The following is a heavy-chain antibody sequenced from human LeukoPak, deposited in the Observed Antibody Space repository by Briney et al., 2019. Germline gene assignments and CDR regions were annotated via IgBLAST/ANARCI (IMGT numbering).Heavy chain of an antibody. D-gene: IGHD3-22*01. V-gene: IGHV4-59*01. CDR2: IYYSGST. J-gene: IGHJ6*02. CDR1: GASISGYY. CDR3: ARQPYDSSGYYSAEYYYGLDV. Sequence: LETLSLTCTVSGASISGYYWSWIRQPPGKGLEWIGCIYYSGSTNYNPSLKSRVTISVDTSKNQFSLKLSSVTAADTAVYYCARQPYDSSGYYSAEYYYGLDVWGQGTTVTVSS.